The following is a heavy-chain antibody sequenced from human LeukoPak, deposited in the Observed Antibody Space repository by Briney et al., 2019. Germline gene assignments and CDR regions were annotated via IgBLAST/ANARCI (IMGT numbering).Heavy chain of an antibody. V-gene: IGHV1-69*13. Sequence: SVTVSGKASGGTFSSYAIGWVRQAPGQGLEWMGGIIPIFGTANYAQKFQGRVTITADESTSTAYMELSSLRSEDTAVYYCARVRLRIVDGSYYYYYGMDVWGQGTTVTVSS. CDR1: GGTFSSYA. J-gene: IGHJ6*02. CDR3: ARVRLRIVDGSYYYYYGMDV. CDR2: IIPIFGTA. D-gene: IGHD1-26*01.